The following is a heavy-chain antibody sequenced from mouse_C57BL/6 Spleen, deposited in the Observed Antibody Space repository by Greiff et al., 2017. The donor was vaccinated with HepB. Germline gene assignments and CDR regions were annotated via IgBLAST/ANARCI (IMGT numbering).Heavy chain of an antibody. CDR3: AREDWERGDYFDY. D-gene: IGHD4-1*01. Sequence: QVQLQQPGTELVKPGASVKLSCKASGYTFTSYGISWVTQRTGQGLEWIGEIYPRSGTTYYNEKFKGKATLTADKASSTAYMELRGLTSEDSAVDVCAREDWERGDYFDYWGQGTTLTVSS. CDR1: GYTFTSYG. V-gene: IGHV1-81*01. CDR2: IYPRSGTT. J-gene: IGHJ2*01.